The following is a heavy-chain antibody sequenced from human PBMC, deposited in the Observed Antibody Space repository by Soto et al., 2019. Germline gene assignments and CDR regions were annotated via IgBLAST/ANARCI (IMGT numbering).Heavy chain of an antibody. D-gene: IGHD1-1*01. Sequence: PGGTRRLPCAASGSTLGTSAMSWVRQALAKKQARVSAIRGSGGSTYNADSVKGRFNISRDNSKNTLYLQINSQTAEVTAAHSPVKDRESCERLDVYEFWGRRSMVIVSS. CDR2: IRGSGGST. CDR1: GSTLGTSA. V-gene: IGHV3-23*01. CDR3: VKDRESCERLDVYEF. J-gene: IGHJ3*01.